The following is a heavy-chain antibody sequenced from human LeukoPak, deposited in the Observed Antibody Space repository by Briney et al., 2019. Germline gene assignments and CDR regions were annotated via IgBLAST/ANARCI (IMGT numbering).Heavy chain of an antibody. CDR1: GDSVSSNSAA. D-gene: IGHD6-19*01. V-gene: IGHV6-1*01. J-gene: IGHJ3*01. CDR3: ARDQGYATGWSDAFDF. Sequence: SQTLSLTCAISGDSVSSNSAAWNWIRQSPSEGLDWLGRTYYRSKWYSDYALSVKSRISINPDTSKNQCSLHLNSVTPEDTAVYYCARDQGYATGWSDAFDFWGQGTMVTVSS. CDR2: TYYRSKWYS.